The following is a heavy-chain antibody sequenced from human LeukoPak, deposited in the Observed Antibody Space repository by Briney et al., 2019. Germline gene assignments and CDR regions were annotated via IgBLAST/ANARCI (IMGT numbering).Heavy chain of an antibody. J-gene: IGHJ4*02. CDR2: IYYSGTT. CDR3: ARHRRYNTGSEEYDF. Sequence: SETLSLTCTVSGDSISTTSYYWAWIRQPPGRGLEWIGSIYYSGTTYYNPSLKSRVTISVDTSKNQFSLKVRSVTAADTAVYYCARHRRYNTGSEEYDFWGQGNMVTASS. CDR1: GDSISTTSYY. D-gene: IGHD2-8*02. V-gene: IGHV4-39*01.